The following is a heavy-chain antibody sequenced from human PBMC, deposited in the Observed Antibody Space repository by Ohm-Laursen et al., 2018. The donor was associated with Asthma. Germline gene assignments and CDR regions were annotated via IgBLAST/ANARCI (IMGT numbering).Heavy chain of an antibody. CDR1: GFTFSSYG. V-gene: IGHV3-33*01. J-gene: IGHJ6*02. D-gene: IGHD4-11*01. CDR3: ARVPPTNGMDV. CDR2: IWYDGSNK. Sequence: SLRLSCTASGFTFSSYGMHWVRQAPGKGLEWVAVIWYDGSNKYYADSVKGRFTISRDNSKNTLYLQMNSLRAEGTAVYYCARVPPTNGMDVWGQGTTVTVSS.